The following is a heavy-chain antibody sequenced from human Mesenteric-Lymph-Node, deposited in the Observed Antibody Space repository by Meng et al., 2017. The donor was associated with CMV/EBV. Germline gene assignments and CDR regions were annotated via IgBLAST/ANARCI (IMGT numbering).Heavy chain of an antibody. D-gene: IGHD2-8*02. CDR2: ISNSGSKI. J-gene: IGHJ3*02. CDR1: GGSFSGDY. CDR3: AAATTGSTDDAFDI. Sequence: LSLTCAVSGGSFSGDYWTWIRQAPGKGPEWVSYISNSGSKIYYADSLKGRFTISRDNAKNSLYLQMNSLRAEDTAVHYCAAATTGSTDDAFDIWGQGTMVTVSS. V-gene: IGHV3-11*04.